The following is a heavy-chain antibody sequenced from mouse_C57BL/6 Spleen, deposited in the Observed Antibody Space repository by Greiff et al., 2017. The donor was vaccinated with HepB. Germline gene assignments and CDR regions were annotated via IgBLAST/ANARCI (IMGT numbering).Heavy chain of an antibody. CDR2: ISYDGSN. Sequence: VQLQQSGPGLVKPSQSLSLTCSVTGYSITSGYYWNWIRQFPGNKLEWMGYISYDGSNNYNPSLKNRISITRDTSKNQFFLKLNSVTTEDTATYYCARARGLLYYFDYWGQGTTLTVSS. CDR3: ARARGLLYYFDY. D-gene: IGHD6-2*01. V-gene: IGHV3-6*01. J-gene: IGHJ2*01. CDR1: GYSITSGYY.